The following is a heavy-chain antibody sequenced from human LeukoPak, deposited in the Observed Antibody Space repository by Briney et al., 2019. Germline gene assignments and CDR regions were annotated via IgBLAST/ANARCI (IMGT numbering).Heavy chain of an antibody. V-gene: IGHV1-46*01. D-gene: IGHD5-18*01. Sequence: GASVKVSCKASGYTFTSYYMHWVRQAPGQGLEWMGIINPSGGSTSYAQKFQGRVTMTRDTSTSTVYMELSGLRSEDTAVYYCARWDTRQYYFDYWGQGTLVTVSS. CDR3: ARWDTRQYYFDY. CDR1: GYTFTSYY. J-gene: IGHJ4*02. CDR2: INPSGGST.